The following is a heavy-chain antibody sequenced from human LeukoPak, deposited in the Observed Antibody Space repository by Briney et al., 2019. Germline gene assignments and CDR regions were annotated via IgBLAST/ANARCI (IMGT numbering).Heavy chain of an antibody. V-gene: IGHV1-2*02. J-gene: IGHJ4*02. CDR2: INPNSGGT. Sequence: ASVKVSCKASGYTFTGYYMQWVRQAPGQGLEWMGWINPNSGGTNYAQKFQGRVTMTRDTSISTAYMELSRLRSDDTAVYHCARAYYTYYYDTSGYYLDYWGQGTLVTVSS. D-gene: IGHD3-22*01. CDR3: ARAYYTYYYDTSGYYLDY. CDR1: GYTFTGYY.